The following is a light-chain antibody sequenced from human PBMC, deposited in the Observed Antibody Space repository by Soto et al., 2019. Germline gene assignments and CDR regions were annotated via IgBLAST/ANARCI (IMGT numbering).Light chain of an antibody. V-gene: IGKV3-11*01. CDR3: QQRYNWPPLT. J-gene: IGKJ4*01. CDR2: DAS. Sequence: EIVLTQSPATLSLSPGERATLSCRASQSVSSYLAWYQQKPGQAPRLLIYDASNRATGIPARFSGSGSGTDFTLTISSLEPDDFAVYYCQQRYNWPPLTFGGGTKGEIK. CDR1: QSVSSY.